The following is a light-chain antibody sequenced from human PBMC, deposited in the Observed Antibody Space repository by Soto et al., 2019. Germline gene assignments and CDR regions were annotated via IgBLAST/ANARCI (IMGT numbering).Light chain of an antibody. Sequence: QSALTQPASVSGSPGQSITISWTVTSSDVGGYNYVSWYQQHPGKAPKLMIYEVSNRPSGVSNRFSGSKSGNTASLTISGLQAEDEADYYCSSYTSSSIVVFGGGTKLTVL. J-gene: IGLJ2*01. CDR3: SSYTSSSIVV. CDR2: EVS. CDR1: SSDVGGYNY. V-gene: IGLV2-14*01.